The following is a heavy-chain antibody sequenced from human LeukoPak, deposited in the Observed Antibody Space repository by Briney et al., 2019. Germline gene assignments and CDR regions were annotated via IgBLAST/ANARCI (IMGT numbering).Heavy chain of an antibody. V-gene: IGHV3-43*01. Sequence: GGSLRLSCAASEITFYDYSMHWVRQAPGKGLEWVSLISWDGGSTYYADPVKGRFTISRDNSKNSLYLQMNSLRTEDTALYYCTKRRCSGGTCYLDYWGQGTLVTVSS. D-gene: IGHD2-15*01. CDR2: ISWDGGST. J-gene: IGHJ4*02. CDR3: TKRRCSGGTCYLDY. CDR1: EITFYDYS.